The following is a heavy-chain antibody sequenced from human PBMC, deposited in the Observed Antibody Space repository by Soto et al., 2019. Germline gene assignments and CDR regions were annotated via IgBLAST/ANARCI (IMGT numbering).Heavy chain of an antibody. V-gene: IGHV3-23*01. CDR2: ISGSGGST. CDR3: AIENVLRFLEWLRDLDGMDV. J-gene: IGHJ6*02. Sequence: GGSLRLSCAASGFTFGSYAMSWVRQAPGKGLEWVSAISGSGGSTYYADSVKGRFTISRDNSKNTLYLQMNSLRAEDTAVYYCAIENVLRFLEWLRDLDGMDVWGQGTTVTSP. D-gene: IGHD3-3*01. CDR1: GFTFGSYA.